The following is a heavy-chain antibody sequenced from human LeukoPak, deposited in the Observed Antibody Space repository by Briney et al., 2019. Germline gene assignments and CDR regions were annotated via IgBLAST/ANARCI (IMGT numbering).Heavy chain of an antibody. D-gene: IGHD6-13*01. CDR3: ARDQGGSIAADDGDAFDI. Sequence: SETLSLTCTVSGGSISSYYWSWIRQPPEKGLEWIGYIYYSGSTNYNPSLKSRVTISVDTSKNQFSLKLSSVTAADTAVYYCARDQGGSIAADDGDAFDIWGQGTMVTVSS. CDR1: GGSISSYY. J-gene: IGHJ3*02. V-gene: IGHV4-59*01. CDR2: IYYSGST.